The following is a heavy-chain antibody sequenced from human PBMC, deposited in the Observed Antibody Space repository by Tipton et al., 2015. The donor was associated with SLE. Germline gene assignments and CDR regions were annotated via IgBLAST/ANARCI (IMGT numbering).Heavy chain of an antibody. Sequence: TLSLTCTVSGGSINSHYWSWVRPPPGKGLEWIGYIYYSGTTNYNPSLKSRVTISVDTSKNQFSLKLSSVTAADTAVYYCARFTIFGVVPLYYFDYWGQGTLVTVSS. V-gene: IGHV4-59*11. D-gene: IGHD3-3*01. CDR3: ARFTIFGVVPLYYFDY. CDR2: IYYSGTT. CDR1: GGSINSHY. J-gene: IGHJ4*02.